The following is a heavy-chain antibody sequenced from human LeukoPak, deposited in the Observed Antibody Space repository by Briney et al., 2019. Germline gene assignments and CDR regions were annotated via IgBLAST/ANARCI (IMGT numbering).Heavy chain of an antibody. V-gene: IGHV4-61*02. CDR1: GDSISSGSYY. D-gene: IGHD5-12*01. CDR3: ARELARGYSGYDLNRSFDY. Sequence: SGTLSLTCTVSGDSISSGSYYWSWIRQPAGKGLEWIGRIYTSGSTNYNPSLKSRVTISEDTSKNQFSLKLSSVTAADTAVYYCARELARGYSGYDLNRSFDYWGQGTLVTVSS. J-gene: IGHJ4*02. CDR2: IYTSGST.